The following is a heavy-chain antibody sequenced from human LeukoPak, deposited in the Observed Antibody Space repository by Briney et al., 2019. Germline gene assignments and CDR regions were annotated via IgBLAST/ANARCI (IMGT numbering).Heavy chain of an antibody. Sequence: ASVKVSFKSSGYTFTDYYIHWVRQAPGQGLEWRGCITPYSGGTDYAQKFQGRVTMTIDTSISTVYMECSRLRSDDTALYYCAREFNTYYYGSGSHDAFDIWGQGTEVTVS. CDR2: ITPYSGGT. V-gene: IGHV1-2*02. CDR3: AREFNTYYYGSGSHDAFDI. J-gene: IGHJ3*02. D-gene: IGHD3-10*01. CDR1: GYTFTDYY.